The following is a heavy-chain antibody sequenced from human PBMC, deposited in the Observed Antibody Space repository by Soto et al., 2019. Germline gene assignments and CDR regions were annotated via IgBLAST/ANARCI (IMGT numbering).Heavy chain of an antibody. CDR3: ARVYCSGGGCYGIDY. CDR2: INPSAGST. V-gene: IGHV1-46*01. J-gene: IGHJ4*02. Sequence: EASVKVSCKASGYTFTGYYMHWVRQAPGQGLEWMGIINPSAGSTSYAQKFQGRVTMTRDTSTSTVHMELSSLRSEDTAVYYCARVYCSGGGCYGIDYWGQGTLVTVSS. D-gene: IGHD2-15*01. CDR1: GYTFTGYY.